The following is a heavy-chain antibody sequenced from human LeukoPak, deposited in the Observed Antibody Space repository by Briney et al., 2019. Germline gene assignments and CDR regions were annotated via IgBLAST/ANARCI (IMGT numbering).Heavy chain of an antibody. D-gene: IGHD6-13*01. J-gene: IGHJ3*02. CDR3: ARRRNIAAQTDAFDI. Sequence: SEPLSLTCAVYGGSFSGYYWSWIRQPPGKGLEWIGEINHSGSTNYNPSLKSRVTISVDTSKNQFSLKLSSVTAADTAVYYCARRRNIAAQTDAFDIWGQGTMVTVSS. V-gene: IGHV4-34*01. CDR1: GGSFSGYY. CDR2: INHSGST.